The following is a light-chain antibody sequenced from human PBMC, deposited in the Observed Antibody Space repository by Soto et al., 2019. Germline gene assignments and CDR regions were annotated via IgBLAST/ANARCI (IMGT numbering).Light chain of an antibody. CDR1: QSVSSY. V-gene: IGKV3-11*01. CDR2: DAS. J-gene: IGKJ4*01. Sequence: EIVLTQSPATLSLSPGERATHSCRASQSVSSYLAWYQQKPGQAPRLLIYDASNRATGIPARFSGSGSGTDFTLTISSLEPEDFAVYYCQQRSYWPPLTFGGGTKVEIK. CDR3: QQRSYWPPLT.